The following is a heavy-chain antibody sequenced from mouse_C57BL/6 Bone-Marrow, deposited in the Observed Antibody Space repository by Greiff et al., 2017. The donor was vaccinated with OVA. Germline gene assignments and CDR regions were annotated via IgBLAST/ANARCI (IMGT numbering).Heavy chain of an antibody. CDR1: GFTFSDYY. V-gene: IGHV5-16*01. D-gene: IGHD1-1*02. J-gene: IGHJ2*01. CDR2: INYDGSST. CDR3: ARYYGGYYFDY. Sequence: EVKLMESEGGLVQPGSSMKLSCTASGFTFSDYYMAWVRQVPEKGLEWVANINYDGSSTYYLDSLKSRFIISRDNAKNILYLQMSSLKSEDTATYYCARYYGGYYFDYWGQGTTLTVSS.